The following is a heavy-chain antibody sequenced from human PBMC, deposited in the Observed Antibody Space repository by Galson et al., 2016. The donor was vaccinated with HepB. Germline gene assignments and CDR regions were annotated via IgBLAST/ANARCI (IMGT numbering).Heavy chain of an antibody. Sequence: SLRLSCAASGFSFSTYYMTWVRQAPGKGLEWVSSISSSSDKIYYGDSVRGRLTISRDNAKNSLYLQMNSLRGEDTAVCYCARGGTSLIQGVPLDFWGQGSLVPGPS. CDR2: ISSSSDKI. CDR1: GFSFSTYY. D-gene: IGHD3-10*01. CDR3: ARGGTSLIQGVPLDF. J-gene: IGHJ4*02. V-gene: IGHV3-21*01.